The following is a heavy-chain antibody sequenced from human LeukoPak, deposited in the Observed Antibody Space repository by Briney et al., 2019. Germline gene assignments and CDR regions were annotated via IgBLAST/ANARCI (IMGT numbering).Heavy chain of an antibody. CDR2: TYYRSKWYN. D-gene: IGHD5-24*01. CDR3: AREPQEMATTHGYNWFDP. CDR1: GDSVSGNSAA. V-gene: IGHV6-1*01. Sequence: SQTLSLTCANSGDSVSGNSAAWNWIRQSPSRGLEWLGRTYYRSKWYNDYAVSVKSRITINPDTSKNQFSLQLNSVTPEDTAVYYCAREPQEMATTHGYNWFDPWGQGTLVTVSS. J-gene: IGHJ5*02.